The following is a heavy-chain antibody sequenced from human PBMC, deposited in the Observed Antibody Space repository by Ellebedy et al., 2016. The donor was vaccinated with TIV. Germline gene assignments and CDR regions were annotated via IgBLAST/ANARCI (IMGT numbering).Heavy chain of an antibody. D-gene: IGHD6-19*01. J-gene: IGHJ4*02. CDR2: MNPNSGNT. Sequence: ASVKVSCXASGYTFTSYDINWVRQATGQGLEWMGWMNPNSGNTGYAQKFQGRVTMTRNTSISTAYMELSSLRSEDTAVYYCARVGTVAGNREADYWGQGTLVTVSS. CDR1: GYTFTSYD. CDR3: ARVGTVAGNREADY. V-gene: IGHV1-8*01.